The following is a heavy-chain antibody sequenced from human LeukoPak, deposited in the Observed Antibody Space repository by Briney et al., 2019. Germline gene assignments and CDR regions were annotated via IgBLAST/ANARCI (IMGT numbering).Heavy chain of an antibody. J-gene: IGHJ1*01. V-gene: IGHV4-61*01. CDR3: ARGGYCSSTSCYAPEYFQH. Sequence: SETLSLTCTVSGGSVSSGSYYWSWIRQPPGKGLEWIGYIYYSGSTNYNPSLKSRVTISVDTSKNQFSLKLSSVTAADTAVYYCARGGYCSSTSCYAPEYFQHWGQGTLVTVSS. D-gene: IGHD2-2*01. CDR1: GGSVSSGSYY. CDR2: IYYSGST.